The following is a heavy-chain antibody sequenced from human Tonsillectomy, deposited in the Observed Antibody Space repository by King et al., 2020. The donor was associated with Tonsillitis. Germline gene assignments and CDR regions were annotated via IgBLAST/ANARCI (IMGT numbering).Heavy chain of an antibody. V-gene: IGHV4-61*01. CDR3: ARELLGNCSGGSCYSNYYYGMDV. J-gene: IGHJ6*02. Sequence: VQLQESGPGLVKPSETLSLTCTVSGGSASSGSYYWSWIRQPPGKGPEWIGYIYYSGSTNYNPSLKSRVTISVDTSKNQFSLKLSSVTAADTAGYYCARELLGNCSGGSCYSNYYYGMDVGGQGTTVTVSS. CDR1: GGSASSGSYY. D-gene: IGHD2-15*01. CDR2: IYYSGST.